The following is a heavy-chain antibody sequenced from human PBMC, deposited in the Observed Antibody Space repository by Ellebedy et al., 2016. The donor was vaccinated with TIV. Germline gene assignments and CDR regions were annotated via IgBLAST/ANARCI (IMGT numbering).Heavy chain of an antibody. V-gene: IGHV4-39*01. D-gene: IGHD2-2*01. CDR3: AREVVVVPAAPTGDY. CDR2: IYYSGST. CDR1: GGSISSSSYY. Sequence: MPSETLSLTCTVSGGSISSSSYYWGWIRQPPGKGLEWIGNIYYSGSTYYNPSLKSRVTISVDTSKNQFSLKLSSVTAADTAVYYCAREVVVVPAAPTGDYWGQGTLVTVSS. J-gene: IGHJ4*02.